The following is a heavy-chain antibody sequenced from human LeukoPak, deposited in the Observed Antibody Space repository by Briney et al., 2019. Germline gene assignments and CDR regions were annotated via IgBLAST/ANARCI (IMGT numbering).Heavy chain of an antibody. CDR3: ASSSYSSSSA. D-gene: IGHD6-6*01. Sequence: GGSLRLSCAASGITFTNYWMIWVRQAPGKGLEWVANINGDGSQKYYVGSVEGRFTISRDNAKNSVFLQMNSLRAEDTAVYYCASSSYSSSSAWGQGTLVTVSS. CDR1: GITFTNYW. CDR2: INGDGSQK. V-gene: IGHV3-7*01. J-gene: IGHJ5*02.